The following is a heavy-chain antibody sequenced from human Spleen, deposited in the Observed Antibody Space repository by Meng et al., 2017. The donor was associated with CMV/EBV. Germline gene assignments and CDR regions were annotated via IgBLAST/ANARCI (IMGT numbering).Heavy chain of an antibody. J-gene: IGHJ4*02. CDR3: AREEYTDSWVDI. CDR1: GFMFSSFW. V-gene: IGHV3-7*01. CDR2: IKQDGSEK. D-gene: IGHD2/OR15-2a*01. Sequence: GGSLKISCAASGFMFSSFWMSWVRQAPGRGLEWVANIKQDGSEKYYVDSVKGRFTISRENARNSLFLQMSNLRAEDTAVYYCAREEYTDSWVDIWGQGTLVTVSS.